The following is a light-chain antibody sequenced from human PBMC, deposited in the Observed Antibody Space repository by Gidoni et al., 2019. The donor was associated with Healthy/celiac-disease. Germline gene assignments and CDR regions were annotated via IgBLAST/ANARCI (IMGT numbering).Light chain of an antibody. V-gene: IGKV1-5*03. CDR3: QQYNSYSVT. CDR2: TAS. J-gene: IGKJ2*01. CDR1: QSISSW. Sequence: DIQMNQSPSTLSASVGYRVTITCRASQSISSWLAWYQQKPGKAPKLLIYTASSLESGVPSRFSGIVSWTEFTLTISSLQPDDFATYYCQQYNSYSVTFGQVTKLEIK.